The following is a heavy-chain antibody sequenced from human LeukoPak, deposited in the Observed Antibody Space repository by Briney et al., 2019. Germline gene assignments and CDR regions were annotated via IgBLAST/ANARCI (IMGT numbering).Heavy chain of an antibody. CDR3: AREIRADNYYDSSGYYYFDY. CDR2: INPSGGST. J-gene: IGHJ4*02. D-gene: IGHD3-22*01. CDR1: GYTFTSYY. V-gene: IGHV1-46*01. Sequence: GASVKVSCKASGYTFTSYYMHWVRQAPGQGLEWMGIINPSGGSTSYAQKFQGRVTMTRDTSTSTVYMELSSLRSEDTAVYYCAREIRADNYYDSSGYYYFDYWGQGTLVTVSS.